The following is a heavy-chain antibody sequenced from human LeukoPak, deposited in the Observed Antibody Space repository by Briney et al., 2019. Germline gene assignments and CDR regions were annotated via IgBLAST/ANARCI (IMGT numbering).Heavy chain of an antibody. Sequence: ASVKLSCKASGYTFSSYDINWVRQDTGQGLEWMGWMNPNSGNTGYAQKFQGRVTMTRNTSISTAYMELSSLRSEDTAVYYCARVAARRYNWFDPWGQGTLVTVSS. CDR1: GYTFSSYD. D-gene: IGHD6-6*01. CDR3: ARVAARRYNWFDP. V-gene: IGHV1-8*01. J-gene: IGHJ5*02. CDR2: MNPNSGNT.